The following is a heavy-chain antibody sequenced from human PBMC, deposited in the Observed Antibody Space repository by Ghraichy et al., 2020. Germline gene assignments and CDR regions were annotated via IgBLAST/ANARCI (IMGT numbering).Heavy chain of an antibody. D-gene: IGHD4-11*01. Sequence: ASVKVSCKASGYTFTAYYMHWVRQAPGQGLEWMGWINPNSGGTNYVQKFQGRVTMTRDTSISTAYMELSRLRSDDTAVYYCARANQYNWFDPMGPGNPRHRLL. CDR1: GYTFTAYY. CDR3: ARANQYNWFDP. J-gene: IGHJ5*02. CDR2: INPNSGGT. V-gene: IGHV1-2*02.